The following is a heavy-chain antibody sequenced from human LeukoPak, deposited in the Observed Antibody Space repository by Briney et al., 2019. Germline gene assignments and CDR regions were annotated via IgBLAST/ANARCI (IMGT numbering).Heavy chain of an antibody. Sequence: GGSLRLSCAASGFTFSNYWIHWVLQAPGKGLVWVSRINNDGISTIYADSVKGRFTISRDNAKNTLYLQMNSLRAEDTAVYYCARGGLDHAFDIWGQGTMVTVSS. CDR2: INNDGIST. D-gene: IGHD3-9*01. CDR3: ARGGLDHAFDI. CDR1: GFTFSNYW. J-gene: IGHJ3*02. V-gene: IGHV3-74*01.